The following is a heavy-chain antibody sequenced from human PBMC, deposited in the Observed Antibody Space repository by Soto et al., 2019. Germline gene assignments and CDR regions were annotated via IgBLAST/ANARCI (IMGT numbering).Heavy chain of an antibody. CDR1: GGSVSSGSYY. J-gene: IGHJ5*02. CDR2: IYYSGST. D-gene: IGHD3-9*01. Sequence: SETLSLTCTVSGGSVSSGSYYWSWIRQPPGKGLEWIGYIYYSGSTNYNPSLKSRVTISVDTSKNQFSLKLSSVTAADTAVYYCARDTTLYDILTGYSVAWFDPCGQGTLLTVSS. V-gene: IGHV4-61*01. CDR3: ARDTTLYDILTGYSVAWFDP.